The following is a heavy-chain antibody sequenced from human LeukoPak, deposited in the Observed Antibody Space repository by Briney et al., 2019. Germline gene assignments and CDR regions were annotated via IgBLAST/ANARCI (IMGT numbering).Heavy chain of an antibody. CDR1: GYSFTTYW. J-gene: IGHJ5*02. CDR2: IYPGDSDT. V-gene: IGHV5-51*01. D-gene: IGHD2-2*01. CDR3: ARHGGGYCRSTSCYLFDP. Sequence: GESLKISCKVSGYSFTTYWIGWVRQMPGKGLEWMGIIYPGDSDTRYSPSFQGQVTISADKSISIAYLQWSSLKASDTAMYYCARHGGGYCRSTSCYLFDPWGQGTLVTVSS.